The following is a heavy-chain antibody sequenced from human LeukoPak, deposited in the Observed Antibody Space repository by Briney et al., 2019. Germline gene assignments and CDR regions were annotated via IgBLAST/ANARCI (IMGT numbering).Heavy chain of an antibody. D-gene: IGHD2-15*01. Sequence: SVKVSCKASGGTFSSYAISWVRQAPGQGLERMGGIIPIFGTANYAQKFQGRVTITADESTSTAYMELSSLRSEDTAVYYCARVGCSGGSCYSNWFDPWGQGTLVTVSS. CDR2: IIPIFGTA. CDR1: GGTFSSYA. J-gene: IGHJ5*02. CDR3: ARVGCSGGSCYSNWFDP. V-gene: IGHV1-69*13.